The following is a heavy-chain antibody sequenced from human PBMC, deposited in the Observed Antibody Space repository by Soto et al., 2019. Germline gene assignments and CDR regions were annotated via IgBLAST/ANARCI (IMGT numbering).Heavy chain of an antibody. V-gene: IGHV4-59*01. CDR1: GDSISSYY. Sequence: QVQLQESGPGLVKPSETLSLTCAVSGDSISSYYCMWIRQPPGKGLESIGYLYYGRSANYNPSLTRPVTLSVDTSTNQWSLTLSSMTAADTAVYYCALRSMAVVPEYWDQGTLVTVSS. D-gene: IGHD3-22*01. CDR2: LYYGRSA. J-gene: IGHJ4*02. CDR3: ALRSMAVVPEY.